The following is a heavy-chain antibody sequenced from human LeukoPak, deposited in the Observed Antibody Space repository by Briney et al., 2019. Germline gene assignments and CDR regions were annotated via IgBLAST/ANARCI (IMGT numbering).Heavy chain of an antibody. V-gene: IGHV3-48*03. CDR3: ARGGYYGSGNDFRFDP. CDR1: GFTFSSYE. D-gene: IGHD3-10*01. J-gene: IGHJ5*02. Sequence: GGSLRLSCAASGFTFSSYEMNWVRQAPGKGLEWVSYISSSGSTIYYADSVKGRFTISRDNAKNSLYLQMNSLRAEDTAVYYCARGGYYGSGNDFRFDPWGQGTLVTVSS. CDR2: ISSSGSTI.